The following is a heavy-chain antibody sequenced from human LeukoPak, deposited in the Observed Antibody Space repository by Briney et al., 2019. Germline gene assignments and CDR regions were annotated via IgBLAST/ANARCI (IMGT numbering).Heavy chain of an antibody. CDR3: AKDKVVRSSGWSLFDY. Sequence: GRSLRLSCAASGFTFDDYAMHWVRHAPGKGLEWVSGISWNSGSIGYADSVKGRFTISRDNAKNSLYLQMNSLRAEDTALYYCAKDKVVRSSGWSLFDYWGQGTLVTVSS. CDR1: GFTFDDYA. V-gene: IGHV3-9*01. CDR2: ISWNSGSI. D-gene: IGHD6-19*01. J-gene: IGHJ4*02.